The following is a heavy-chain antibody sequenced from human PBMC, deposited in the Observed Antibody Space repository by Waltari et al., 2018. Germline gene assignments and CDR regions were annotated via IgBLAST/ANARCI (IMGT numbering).Heavy chain of an antibody. D-gene: IGHD3-22*01. J-gene: IGHJ4*02. V-gene: IGHV3-21*01. CDR2: ISSSSSYI. CDR1: GFTFSSYS. CDR3: ARYTPRHYDSSGYGYYFDY. Sequence: EVQLVESGGGLVKPGGSLRLSCAASGFTFSSYSMNWVRQAPGKGLAWVSSISSSSSYIYYADSVKGRFTISRDNAKNSLYLKMNSLRAEDTAVYYCARYTPRHYDSSGYGYYFDYWGQGTLVTVSS.